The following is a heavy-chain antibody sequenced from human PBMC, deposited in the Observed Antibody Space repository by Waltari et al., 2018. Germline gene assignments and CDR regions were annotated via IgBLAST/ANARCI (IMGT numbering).Heavy chain of an antibody. J-gene: IGHJ6*02. CDR2: INHSGST. Sequence: QVQLQQWGAGLLKPSETLSLTCAVYGGSFSGYYWSWIRQPPGKGLEWIGEINHSGSTSYDPSLKRRVAISVDTSKNHCSLKLSSVTAADTAVYYCARHRRVATFYYYGMDVWGQGTTVTVSS. V-gene: IGHV4-34*01. CDR3: ARHRRVATFYYYGMDV. CDR1: GGSFSGYY. D-gene: IGHD5-12*01.